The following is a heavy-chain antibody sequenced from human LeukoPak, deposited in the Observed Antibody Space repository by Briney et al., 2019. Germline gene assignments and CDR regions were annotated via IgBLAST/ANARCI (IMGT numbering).Heavy chain of an antibody. D-gene: IGHD3-16*01. V-gene: IGHV1-8*01. J-gene: IGHJ4*02. CDR3: ARGSRAGGYRYYFDY. Sequence: ASVKVSCKASGYTFTSYDINWVRQATGQGLEWMGWMNPNSGNTGYAQKFQGRVTITRNTSISTAYTELSSLRSEDTAVYYCARGSRAGGYRYYFDYWGQGTLVTVSS. CDR2: MNPNSGNT. CDR1: GYTFTSYD.